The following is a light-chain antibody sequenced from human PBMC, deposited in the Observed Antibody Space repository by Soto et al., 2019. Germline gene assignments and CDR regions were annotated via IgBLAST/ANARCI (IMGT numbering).Light chain of an antibody. CDR1: QSISSN. CDR2: GVS. Sequence: TQPPAALSVSPRERATLSCIASQSISSNLAWYQQKPGQAPRLLIYGVSTRAKGIPARFSGSGSGTDFTLTISSLQAEDFAFYCCQHYYNWPPQWTFGPGTKVDI. J-gene: IGKJ1*01. V-gene: IGKV3-15*01. CDR3: QHYYNWPPQWT.